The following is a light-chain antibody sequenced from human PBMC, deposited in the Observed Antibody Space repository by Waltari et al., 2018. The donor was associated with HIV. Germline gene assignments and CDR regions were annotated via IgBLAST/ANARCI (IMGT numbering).Light chain of an antibody. CDR3: AAWGDSLTSYV. CDR1: SSNIGRNY. V-gene: IGLV1-47*01. Sequence: QSVLTQPPSASATPGQRVTISCSGSSSNIGRNYVYWYQQLPGTGAKLPTDGNNQRPSWVPYRVSGSKSGTAASLASSGLRSEDEADYYCAAWGDSLTSYVFGTGTKVTVL. J-gene: IGLJ1*01. CDR2: GNN.